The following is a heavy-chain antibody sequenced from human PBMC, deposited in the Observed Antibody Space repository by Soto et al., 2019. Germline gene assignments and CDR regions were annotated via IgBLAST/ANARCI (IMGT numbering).Heavy chain of an antibody. J-gene: IGHJ4*02. CDR3: AGTLLAATGLRYFDY. D-gene: IGHD2-21*01. Sequence: QVQLVESGGGVVQPGRSLRLSCAASGFALSSYAMHWVRQAPGKGLDWVAVISNDGSNEYYADSVQGRFTISRDTSKSTLYLQMISLRAEATAVYYCAGTLLAATGLRYFDYWGQATLVTVSS. V-gene: IGHV3-30-3*01. CDR2: ISNDGSNE. CDR1: GFALSSYA.